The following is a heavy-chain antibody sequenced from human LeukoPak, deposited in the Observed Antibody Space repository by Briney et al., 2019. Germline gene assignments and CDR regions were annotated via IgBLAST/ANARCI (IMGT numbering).Heavy chain of an antibody. CDR3: AREGVVYYGSGSYRYYYYMDV. Sequence: GGSLRLSCAASGFTFSSYWMSWVRQAPGKGLEWVSVIYSGGSTYYADSVKGRFTISRDNSKNTLYLQMNSLRAEDTAVYYCAREGVVYYGSGSYRYYYYMDVWGKGTTVTISS. D-gene: IGHD3-10*01. V-gene: IGHV3-53*01. J-gene: IGHJ6*03. CDR1: GFTFSSYW. CDR2: IYSGGST.